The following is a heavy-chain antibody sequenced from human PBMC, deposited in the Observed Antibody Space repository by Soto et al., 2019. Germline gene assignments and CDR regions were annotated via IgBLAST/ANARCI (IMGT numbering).Heavy chain of an antibody. CDR2: IDPSDSYP. D-gene: IGHD3-22*01. CDR3: WRPWNTSGSYGYYGFDV. J-gene: IGHJ6*02. Sequence: GESLKISGRGPGYSFTIYWISWVRQMPGKGLEWMGRIDPSDSYPNYSPSFQGRVPISADKSIRTAYLQWSSMKASDTAMYYCWRPWNTSGSYGYYGFDVWGQGTMVTVSS. V-gene: IGHV5-10-1*01. CDR1: GYSFTIYW.